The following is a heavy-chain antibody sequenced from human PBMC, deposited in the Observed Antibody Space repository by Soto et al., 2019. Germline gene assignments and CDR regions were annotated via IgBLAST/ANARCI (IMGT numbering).Heavy chain of an antibody. CDR2: ISGSGGST. CDR3: AKVLDYDILTGYSYFDY. J-gene: IGHJ4*02. CDR1: GFTFSNYA. Sequence: GGSLRLSCAASGFTFSNYAMNWVRQAPGKGLEWVSAISGSGGSTYYADSVKGRFTISRDNSKNTLYLQMNSLRAEDTAVYYCAKVLDYDILTGYSYFDYWGQGTLVTVSS. V-gene: IGHV3-23*01. D-gene: IGHD3-9*01.